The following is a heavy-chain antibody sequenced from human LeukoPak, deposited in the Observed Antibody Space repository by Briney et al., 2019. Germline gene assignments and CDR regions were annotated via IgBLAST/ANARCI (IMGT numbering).Heavy chain of an antibody. D-gene: IGHD4-23*01. CDR1: GYSFTSYW. Sequence: GESLKISCKGSGYSFTSYWIGRVRQMPGKGLEWMGIMYPGDSDTRYSPSFQGQVTISVDKSISTAYLQWSSLKAPDTAMYYCGRHLYGGNSAIDYWGQGTLVTVSS. CDR3: GRHLYGGNSAIDY. J-gene: IGHJ4*02. V-gene: IGHV5-51*01. CDR2: MYPGDSDT.